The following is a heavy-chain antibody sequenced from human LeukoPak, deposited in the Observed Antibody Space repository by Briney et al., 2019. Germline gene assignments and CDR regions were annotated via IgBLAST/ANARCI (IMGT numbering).Heavy chain of an antibody. CDR2: IHYSGST. CDR3: AGGYGSGSAYFDH. V-gene: IGHV4-59*01. D-gene: IGHD3-10*01. CDR1: GGSINNYY. J-gene: IGHJ4*02. Sequence: SETLSLTCTVSGGSINNYYWHWVRQPPGKGLEWIGDIHYSGSTNYNPSLKSRGTISVDTSKNQFSLKLSSVTAADTAVYYCAGGYGSGSAYFDHWGQGTLVTVSS.